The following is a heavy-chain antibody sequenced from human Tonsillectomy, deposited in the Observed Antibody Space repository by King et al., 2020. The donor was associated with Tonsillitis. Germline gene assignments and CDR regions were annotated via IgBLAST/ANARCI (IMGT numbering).Heavy chain of an antibody. CDR1: GFTFSSYG. Sequence: VQLVQSGGGVVQPGRSLRLSRAASGFTFSSYGMHWVRQAPGKGLDWVALISYDGSNKYFADSVKGRFTISRDNSKNTLYLQMNSLRAEDTAVYYCVKGAIVATILTPGDYWGQGTLVTVSS. CDR3: VKGAIVATILTPGDY. CDR2: ISYDGSNK. V-gene: IGHV3-30*18. D-gene: IGHD5-12*01. J-gene: IGHJ4*02.